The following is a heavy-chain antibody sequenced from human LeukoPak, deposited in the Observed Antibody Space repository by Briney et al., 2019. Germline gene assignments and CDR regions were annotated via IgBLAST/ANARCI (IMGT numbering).Heavy chain of an antibody. V-gene: IGHV7-4-1*02. Sequence: GASVKVSCKASGYTFTSYAMNWVRQAPGQGLEWMGWINTNTVNPTYAQGFTGRFVFSLDTSVSTAYLQISSLKAEDTAVYYCARDTQDYYDSSGYYFDYWGQGTLVTVSS. CDR2: INTNTVNP. CDR1: GYTFTSYA. CDR3: ARDTQDYYDSSGYYFDY. J-gene: IGHJ4*02. D-gene: IGHD3-22*01.